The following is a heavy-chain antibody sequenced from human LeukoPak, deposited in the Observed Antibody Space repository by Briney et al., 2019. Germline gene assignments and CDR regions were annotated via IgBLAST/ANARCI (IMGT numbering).Heavy chain of an antibody. J-gene: IGHJ3*02. CDR2: IYSAGAT. CDR1: GFTVSDNY. V-gene: IGHV3-53*01. CDR3: ARIEWERLGRAFDI. Sequence: GGSLRLSCAASGFTVSDNYMTWVRQDPGKGLEWVSSIYSAGATNYEESGKGRFTTSRENSKNTRDLQMNSLEAEDMAVYYCARIEWERLGRAFDIWGQRTMVTVSS. D-gene: IGHD1-26*01.